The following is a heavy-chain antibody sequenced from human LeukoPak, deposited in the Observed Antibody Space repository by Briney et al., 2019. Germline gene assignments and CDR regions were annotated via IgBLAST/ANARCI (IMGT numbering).Heavy chain of an antibody. D-gene: IGHD3-10*01. CDR3: LMRGSGSYNRVSADYYYYYYMDV. CDR2: ISYDGSNK. Sequence: PGGSLRLSCAASGFTFSSYGMHWVRQAPGKGLEWVAVISYDGSNKYYADSVKGRFTISRDNSKNTLYLQMNSLRAEDTAVYYCLMRGSGSYNRVSADYYYYYYMDVWGKGTTVTISS. V-gene: IGHV3-30*03. J-gene: IGHJ6*03. CDR1: GFTFSSYG.